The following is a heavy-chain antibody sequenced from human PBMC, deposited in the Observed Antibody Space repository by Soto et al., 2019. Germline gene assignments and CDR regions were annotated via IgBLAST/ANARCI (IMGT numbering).Heavy chain of an antibody. CDR1: GFTFSSYA. CDR3: AYIVGASLGYFDY. Sequence: PGGSLRLSCAASGFTFSSYAMSWVRQAPGKGLEWVSAISGSGGSTYYADSVKGRFTISRDNSKNTLYLQMNSLRAEDTAVYYCAYIVGASLGYFDYWGQGTLVTVSS. CDR2: ISGSGGST. J-gene: IGHJ4*02. V-gene: IGHV3-23*01. D-gene: IGHD1-26*01.